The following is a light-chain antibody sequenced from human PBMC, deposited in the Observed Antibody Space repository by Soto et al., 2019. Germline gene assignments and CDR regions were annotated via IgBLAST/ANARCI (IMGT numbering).Light chain of an antibody. CDR3: HQYGSLSWT. Sequence: EIVLTQSPGTLSLSPGERATLSCRASQNVDSNYLAWYQQKPGQAPRILIFVASGRATGIPDRFSGSGSGTDFTLTISRLEPEDFAVYYCHQYGSLSWTFGQGTKVEVK. J-gene: IGKJ1*01. CDR1: QNVDSNY. V-gene: IGKV3-20*01. CDR2: VAS.